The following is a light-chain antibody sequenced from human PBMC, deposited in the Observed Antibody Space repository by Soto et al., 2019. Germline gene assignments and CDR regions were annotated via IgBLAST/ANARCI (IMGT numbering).Light chain of an antibody. J-gene: IGKJ5*01. CDR3: QQHNQWPIT. CDR2: GAS. Sequence: EIVMTQSPVTLSVSPGGRATLSSRASQSISDTLAWYQQKPGQAPRLLIHGASTRAPGFPASFSGSGSGTDFTLTISSLQSEDSAVYYCQQHNQWPITFGQGTRLEIK. V-gene: IGKV3-15*01. CDR1: QSISDT.